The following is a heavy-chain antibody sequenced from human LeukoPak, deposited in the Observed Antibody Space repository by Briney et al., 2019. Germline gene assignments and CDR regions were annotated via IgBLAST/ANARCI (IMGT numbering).Heavy chain of an antibody. D-gene: IGHD6-19*01. V-gene: IGHV1-24*01. CDR2: FDPEDGET. J-gene: IGHJ4*02. CDR1: GYTLTELS. Sequence: ASVKVSCKVSGYTLTELSMHWVRQAPGKGLEWMGGFDPEDGETIYAQKFQGRVTMTEDTSTSTSYMELRTLRSDDAAVYYCAGSSYSSGWYGYWGQGTLVTVSS. CDR3: AGSSYSSGWYGY.